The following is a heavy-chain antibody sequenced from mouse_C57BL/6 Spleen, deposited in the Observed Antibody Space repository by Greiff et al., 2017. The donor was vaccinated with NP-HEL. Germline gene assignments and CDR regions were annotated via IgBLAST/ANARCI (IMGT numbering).Heavy chain of an antibody. CDR2: IDPETGGP. CDR1: GYTFTDYE. CDR3: TRGDYGSRGAHYFDY. V-gene: IGHV1-15*01. Sequence: QVQLQQSGAELVRPGASVTLSCKASGYTFTDYEMHWVKQTPVHGLEWIGAIDPETGGPAYNQKFKGKAILTADKSSSTAYMELRSLTSEDSAVYYCTRGDYGSRGAHYFDYWGQGTTLTVSS. J-gene: IGHJ2*01. D-gene: IGHD1-1*01.